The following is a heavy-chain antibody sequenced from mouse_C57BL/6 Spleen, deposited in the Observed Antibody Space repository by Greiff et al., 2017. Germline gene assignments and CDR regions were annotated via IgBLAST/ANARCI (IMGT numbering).Heavy chain of an antibody. CDR3: ARWDFGGYSSYAMDY. J-gene: IGHJ4*01. CDR1: GYAFTNYL. Sequence: QVQLKESGAELVRPGTSVKVSCKASGYAFTNYLIEWVKQRPGQGLEWIGVINPGSGGTKYNEKFKGKATLTADKSSSTAYMQLSSLTSEDSAVYFCARWDFGGYSSYAMDYWGQGTSVTVSS. CDR2: INPGSGGT. D-gene: IGHD2-3*01. V-gene: IGHV1-54*01.